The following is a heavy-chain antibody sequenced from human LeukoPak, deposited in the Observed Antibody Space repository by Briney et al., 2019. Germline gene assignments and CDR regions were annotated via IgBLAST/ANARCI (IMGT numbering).Heavy chain of an antibody. D-gene: IGHD6-19*01. CDR1: GFPVSSNY. CDR3: ARDMSGGWYYFDY. J-gene: IGHJ4*02. V-gene: IGHV3-53*01. CDR2: IYSGGST. Sequence: PGGSLRLSCAASGFPVSSNYMSWVRQAPGKGLEWVSVIYSGGSTYYADSVKGRFTISRDNSKNTLYLQMNSLRAEDTAVYYCARDMSGGWYYFDYWGQGTLVTVSS.